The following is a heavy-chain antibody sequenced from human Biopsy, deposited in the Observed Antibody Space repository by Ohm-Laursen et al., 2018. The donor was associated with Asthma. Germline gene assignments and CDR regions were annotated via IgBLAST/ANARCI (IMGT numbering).Heavy chain of an antibody. V-gene: IGHV1-2*06. CDR3: ARDRGYCSGGTCPSWFDP. D-gene: IGHD2-15*01. J-gene: IGHJ5*02. CDR2: INPNSGDT. Sequence: VKVSCKASGYTFTDYSIHWVRQAPGQGLEWMGRINPNSGDTKYAQRFQGRVTVTRDRSISTAYMELSRLRSDDTAVYYCARDRGYCSGGTCPSWFDPWGQGTLVIVSS. CDR1: GYTFTDYS.